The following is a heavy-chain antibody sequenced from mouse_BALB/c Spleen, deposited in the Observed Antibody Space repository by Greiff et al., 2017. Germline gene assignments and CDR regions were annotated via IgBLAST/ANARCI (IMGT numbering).Heavy chain of an antibody. CDR3: ARQRGY. Sequence: EVKLMESGGGLVKPGGSLKLSCAASGFTFSSYSMSWVRQTPEKRLEWVATISSGGSYTYYPDSVKGRFTISRDNAKNTLYLQMSSLRSEDTAMYYCARQRGYWGQGTTLTVSS. CDR2: ISSGGSYT. V-gene: IGHV5-9-3*01. J-gene: IGHJ2*01. CDR1: GFTFSSYS.